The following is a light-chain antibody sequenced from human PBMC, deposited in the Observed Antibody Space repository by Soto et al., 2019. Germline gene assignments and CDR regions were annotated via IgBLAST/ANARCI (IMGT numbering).Light chain of an antibody. CDR3: QHYNSYSEA. J-gene: IGKJ1*01. CDR1: QGINSF. Sequence: IQLTQSPSSLSASVGDRVTITCRASQGINSFLAWYQQKPGKAPKLLIYKASTLKSGVPSRFSGSGSGTEFTLTISSLQHDDFATYYCQHYNSYSEAFGQGTKVDIK. V-gene: IGKV1-5*03. CDR2: KAS.